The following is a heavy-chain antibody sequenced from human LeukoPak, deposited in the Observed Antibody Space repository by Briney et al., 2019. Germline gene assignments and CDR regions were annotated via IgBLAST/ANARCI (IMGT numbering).Heavy chain of an antibody. J-gene: IGHJ4*02. D-gene: IGHD3-3*01. V-gene: IGHV3-30*04. Sequence: PGGSLRLPCVGSGFTFTDYAIHWLRQAPGKGMESVAFISSDGNVKFYVDPVKGRSTISRDNFRNTVSLEMTTLRPEDTAVYYCVRDLTYDARFDYWGQGTLVTVSS. CDR2: ISSDGNVK. CDR1: GFTFTDYA. CDR3: VRDLTYDARFDY.